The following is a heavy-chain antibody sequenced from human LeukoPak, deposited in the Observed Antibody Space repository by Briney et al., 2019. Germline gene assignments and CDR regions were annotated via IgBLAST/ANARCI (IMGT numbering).Heavy chain of an antibody. Sequence: GGSLRLSCSASGFTFSTYWMSWVRQAPGKGLEWVANIKEDGSVKNYADSVKGRFTISRDNAKNSLYLQMNSLRAEDTAVYYCARGYTCGYWGQGTLVIVSS. J-gene: IGHJ4*02. CDR1: GFTFSTYW. CDR2: IKEDGSVK. V-gene: IGHV3-7*04. CDR3: ARGYTCGY. D-gene: IGHD5-18*01.